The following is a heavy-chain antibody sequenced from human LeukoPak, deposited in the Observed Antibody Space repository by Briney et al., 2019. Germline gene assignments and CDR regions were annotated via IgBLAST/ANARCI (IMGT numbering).Heavy chain of an antibody. CDR1: GGSIRTTSSY. V-gene: IGHV4-61*05. J-gene: IGHJ5*02. D-gene: IGHD6-19*01. Sequence: KPSETLSLTCTVSGGSIRTTSSYWGWIRQPPGKGLEWIAYIYYSGITNYNPSFKSRVTISLDTSKNQFSLKLSSVTAADTAVYYCARAHSSDWHSRFDPWGQGTLVTVSS. CDR3: ARAHSSDWHSRFDP. CDR2: IYYSGIT.